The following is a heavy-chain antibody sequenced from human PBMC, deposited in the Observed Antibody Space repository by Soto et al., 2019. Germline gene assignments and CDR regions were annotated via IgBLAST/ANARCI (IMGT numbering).Heavy chain of an antibody. CDR2: IIPIFGTA. J-gene: IGHJ4*02. V-gene: IGHV1-69*13. D-gene: IGHD3-22*01. Sequence: SVKVSCKASGGTFSSYAISWVRQAPGQGLEWMGGIIPIFGTANYAQKFQGRVTITADESTSTAYMELSSLRSEDTAVYYCARVVRYYYDSSGYTLFDYLGQGTLVPVSS. CDR3: ARVVRYYYDSSGYTLFDY. CDR1: GGTFSSYA.